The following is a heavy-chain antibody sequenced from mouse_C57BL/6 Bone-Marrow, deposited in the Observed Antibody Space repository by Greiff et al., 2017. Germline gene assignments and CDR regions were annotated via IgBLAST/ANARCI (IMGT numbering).Heavy chain of an antibody. J-gene: IGHJ4*01. D-gene: IGHD1-1*02. Sequence: EVQLKESGPGLVKPSQSLSLTCSVTGYSITSGYYWNWIRQFPGNKLEWMGYISYDGSNNYNPSLKNRISITRDTSKNQFFLKLNSVTTEDTATYYCARGLDYGLTDYAMDYWGQGTSVTVSS. CDR3: ARGLDYGLTDYAMDY. V-gene: IGHV3-6*01. CDR1: GYSITSGYY. CDR2: ISYDGSN.